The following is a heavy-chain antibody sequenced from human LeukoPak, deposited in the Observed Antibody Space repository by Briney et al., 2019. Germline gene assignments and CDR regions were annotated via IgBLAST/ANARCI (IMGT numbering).Heavy chain of an antibody. Sequence: GGSLGLSCAASGFTFRNYVIHWVRQAPGKGLEWVAVTSSDLNVKLYADSVKGRFTISRDNSRSTLYLQMNSLRPEDTAIYYCAREGYYGSGSPPSLYFDYWGQGTLVTVSP. CDR1: GFTFRNYV. J-gene: IGHJ4*02. CDR2: TSSDLNVK. D-gene: IGHD3-10*01. CDR3: AREGYYGSGSPPSLYFDY. V-gene: IGHV3-30-3*01.